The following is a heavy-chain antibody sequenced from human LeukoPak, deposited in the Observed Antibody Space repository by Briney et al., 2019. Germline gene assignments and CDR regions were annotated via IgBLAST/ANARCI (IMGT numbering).Heavy chain of an antibody. J-gene: IGHJ5*01. D-gene: IGHD2-15*01. CDR3: AKGHRLCSSGNCNSQVDS. V-gene: IGHV3-23*01. Sequence: GGSLRLSCAASGFTFSSYSMNWVRQAPGKGLVWISTISGSGTATHYADSVKGRFTISRDNSKNTLFLQMNSLRADDTAAYYCAKGHRLCSSGNCNSQVDSWGHGTLVIVPS. CDR2: ISGSGTAT. CDR1: GFTFSSYS.